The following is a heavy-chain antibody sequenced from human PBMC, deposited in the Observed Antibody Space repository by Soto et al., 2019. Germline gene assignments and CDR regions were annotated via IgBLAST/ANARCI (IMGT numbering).Heavy chain of an antibody. CDR3: ARDRDSVWFDP. CDR2: IIPILGIA. CDR1: GGTFISYT. Sequence: QVQLVQSGAEVKKPGSSVKVSCKASGGTFISYTISWVRQAPGQGLEWMGRIIPILGIANYAQKFQGRVTITADKSTSTAYMELSSLRSEDTAVYYCARDRDSVWFDPWGQGTLVTVSS. J-gene: IGHJ5*02. V-gene: IGHV1-69*08.